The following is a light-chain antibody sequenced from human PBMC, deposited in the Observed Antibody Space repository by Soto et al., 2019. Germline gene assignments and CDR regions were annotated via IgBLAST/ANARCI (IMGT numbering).Light chain of an antibody. CDR2: AST. J-gene: IGLJ2*01. CDR1: SSNIGAGFD. CDR3: SSCTRDSVI. Sequence: QSVLTQPPSVSGAPGQRVTISCSGNSSNIGAGFDVHWYQQLPGAAPKLLIYASTNRPSGVPDRFSGSKSDTSASLAITGLQAEDEADYYCSSCTRDSVIFGGGTKVTVL. V-gene: IGLV1-40*01.